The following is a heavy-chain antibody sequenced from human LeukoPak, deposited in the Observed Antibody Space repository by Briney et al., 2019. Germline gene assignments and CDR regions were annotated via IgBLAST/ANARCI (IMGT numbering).Heavy chain of an antibody. CDR3: ARNTITAAGSFDY. V-gene: IGHV4-59*01. CDR1: GGSISSYY. D-gene: IGHD6-13*01. CDR2: IYYTGST. J-gene: IGHJ4*02. Sequence: PSETLSLTCTVSGGSISSYYWSWIRQPPGKGLEWIGYIYYTGSTNYNPSLTSRVTISVDTSKNHISLKLSSVTAADTAVYYCARNTITAAGSFDYWGQGTLVTVSS.